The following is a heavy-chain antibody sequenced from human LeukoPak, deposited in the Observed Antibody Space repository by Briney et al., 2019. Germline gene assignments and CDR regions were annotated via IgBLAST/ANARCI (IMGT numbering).Heavy chain of an antibody. CDR3: ARGSELELRYNWFDP. CDR1: GGSINSFY. V-gene: IGHV4-59*08. CDR2: IYYSGSS. J-gene: IGHJ5*02. Sequence: SETLSLTCTVSGGSINSFYWGWIRQPPGKGLEWIGYIYYSGSSNYNPSLKSRVTISVDTSKNQFSLKLSSVTAADTAVYYCARGSELELRYNWFDPWGQGTLVTVSS. D-gene: IGHD1-7*01.